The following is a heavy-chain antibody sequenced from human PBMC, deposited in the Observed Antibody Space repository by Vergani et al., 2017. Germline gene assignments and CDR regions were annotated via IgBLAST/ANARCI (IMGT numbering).Heavy chain of an antibody. CDR1: GYTFTDHY. Sequence: EVQLVQSGAEVKKPGATMKISCKVSGYTFTDHYMHWVKQAPGKGLEWMGLVDPEDGETIYAEKFKGRVTIAADTSTDTAHLELSSLRAEDTAVYYCAKGEGIVANWQGYYYNGMDVWGQGTTVTVSS. CDR2: VDPEDGET. V-gene: IGHV1-69-2*01. CDR3: AKGEGIVANWQGYYYNGMDV. D-gene: IGHD1-26*01. J-gene: IGHJ6*02.